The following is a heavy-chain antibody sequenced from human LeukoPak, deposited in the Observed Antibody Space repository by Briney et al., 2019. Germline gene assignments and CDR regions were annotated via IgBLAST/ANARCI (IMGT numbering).Heavy chain of an antibody. CDR1: GFTLNNHV. V-gene: IGHV3-23*01. CDR2: ISGSGDST. CDR3: AKGDSSGYLSLDY. D-gene: IGHD3-22*01. Sequence: GGSLRLSCAASGFTLNNHVMSWVRQAPGERLEWVSSISGSGDSTYYADSVKGRFTISRDNSKNTLSLQMNSLRAEDTAVYYCAKGDSSGYLSLDYWGQGTLVTVSS. J-gene: IGHJ4*02.